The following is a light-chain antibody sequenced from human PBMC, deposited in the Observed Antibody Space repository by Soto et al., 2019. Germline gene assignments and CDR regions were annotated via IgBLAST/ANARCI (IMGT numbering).Light chain of an antibody. J-gene: IGKJ4*01. CDR2: GAS. CDR1: QSISSAY. V-gene: IGKV3-20*01. CDR3: HQYCTSPELT. Sequence: EIVLTQSPGTRSLSPGDAATLSCRASQSISSAYLAWYQQKPGQAPRLLIYGASSRATRIPDRFSGSGSGTDFTLTISSLEPDDFAVYYCHQYCTSPELTFGGGTKVEIE.